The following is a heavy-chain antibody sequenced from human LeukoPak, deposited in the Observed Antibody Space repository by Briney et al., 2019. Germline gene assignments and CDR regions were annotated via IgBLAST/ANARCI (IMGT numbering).Heavy chain of an antibody. D-gene: IGHD5-24*01. CDR2: INPNSGGT. CDR3: ARDEDRVSNPNYDY. CDR1: GYTFTGYY. V-gene: IGHV1-2*04. J-gene: IGHJ4*02. Sequence: ASVKVSCKASGYTFTGYYMHWVRQAPGQRLEWMGWINPNSGGTNYAQKFQGWVTMTRDTSTSTVYMELSSLRSEDTAVYYCARDEDRVSNPNYDYWGQGTLVTVSS.